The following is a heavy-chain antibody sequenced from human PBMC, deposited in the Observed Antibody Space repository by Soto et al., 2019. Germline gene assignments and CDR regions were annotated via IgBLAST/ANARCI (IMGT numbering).Heavy chain of an antibody. CDR2: ISAYNGNT. Sequence: QVQLVQSGAEVKKPGASVKVSCKASGYTFTSYGISWVRQAPGQGLEWMGWISAYNGNTNYAQKLQGRVTMTTDTSTSTAYMKLRRLRYYDTAVYYCARIKSYYDILPGPAPPWFDPWGQGTLVTVSS. D-gene: IGHD3-9*01. J-gene: IGHJ5*02. CDR1: GYTFTSYG. V-gene: IGHV1-18*01. CDR3: ARIKSYYDILPGPAPPWFDP.